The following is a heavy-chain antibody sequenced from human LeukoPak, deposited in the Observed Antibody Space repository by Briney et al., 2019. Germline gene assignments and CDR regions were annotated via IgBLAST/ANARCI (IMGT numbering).Heavy chain of an antibody. D-gene: IGHD3-10*01. J-gene: IGHJ5*02. Sequence: PGGSLRLSCAASGFTFSSYWMHWVRHAPGKGLVWVSRINGDGSTTTYVDSVKGRFTIYRDNAKNTVYLQMNSLRVEDTAVYYCATVRSGSWDWFDPWGQGTLVTVSS. CDR3: ATVRSGSWDWFDP. CDR1: GFTFSSYW. CDR2: INGDGSTT. V-gene: IGHV3-74*01.